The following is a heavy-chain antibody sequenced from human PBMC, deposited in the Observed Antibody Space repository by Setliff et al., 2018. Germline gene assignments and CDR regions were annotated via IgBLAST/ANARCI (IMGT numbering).Heavy chain of an antibody. Sequence: ASVKVSCKASGYTFISYGISWVRQAPGQGLEWMGWISAYNGNTNYAQKLQGRATMTTDTSTSTAYMELRSLRSDDTAVYYCARVLFHCSSTSCYPDAFDIWGQGTMVTVSS. CDR1: GYTFISYG. CDR2: ISAYNGNT. CDR3: ARVLFHCSSTSCYPDAFDI. J-gene: IGHJ3*02. V-gene: IGHV1-18*01. D-gene: IGHD2-2*01.